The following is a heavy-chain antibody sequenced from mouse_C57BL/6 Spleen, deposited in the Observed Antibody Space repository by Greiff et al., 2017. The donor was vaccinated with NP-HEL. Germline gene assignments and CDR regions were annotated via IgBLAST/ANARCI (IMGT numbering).Heavy chain of an antibody. CDR1: GYSITSGYY. Sequence: EVKLQESGPGLVKPSQSLSLTCSVTGYSITSGYYWNWIRQFPGNKLEWMGYISYDGSNNYNPSLKNRISITRDTSKNQFFLKLNSVTTEDTDTYYCARGIYYDYAVYFDYWGQGTTLTVSS. D-gene: IGHD2-4*01. J-gene: IGHJ2*01. CDR3: ARGIYYDYAVYFDY. CDR2: ISYDGSN. V-gene: IGHV3-6*01.